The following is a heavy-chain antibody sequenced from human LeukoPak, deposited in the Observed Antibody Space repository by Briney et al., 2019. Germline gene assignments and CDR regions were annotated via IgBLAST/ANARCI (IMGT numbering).Heavy chain of an antibody. CDR3: ATYRQVLLPFES. CDR1: RFAFSSYA. V-gene: IGHV3-23*01. J-gene: IGHJ4*02. CDR2: SGSSGNT. D-gene: IGHD2-8*02. Sequence: PGGSLRLSCAASRFAFSSYAMTWVRQAPGKGLEWVSTSGSSGNTYYADSVKGRFTISRDNSKSTLSLQMNSLRAEDTAIYYCATYRQVLLPFESWGQGTLVTVSS.